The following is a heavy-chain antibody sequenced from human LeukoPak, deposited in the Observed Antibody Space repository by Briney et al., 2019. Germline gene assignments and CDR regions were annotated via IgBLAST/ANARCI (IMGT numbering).Heavy chain of an antibody. V-gene: IGHV3-23*01. CDR3: AKQLRYCSGGSCYFPY. CDR1: GFTFSFYA. Sequence: GGSLRLSCAASGFTFSFYAMIWVRQAPGKGLEWVSSISGSGDDTYYADSVQGRFTISRDNSKSTLCLQMNSLRAEDTAVYYCAKQLRYCSGGSCYFPYWGQGTLVTVSS. D-gene: IGHD2-15*01. CDR2: ISGSGDDT. J-gene: IGHJ4*02.